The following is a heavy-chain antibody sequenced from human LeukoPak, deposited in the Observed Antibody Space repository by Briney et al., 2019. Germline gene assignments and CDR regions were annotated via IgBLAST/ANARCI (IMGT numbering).Heavy chain of an antibody. V-gene: IGHV4-39*01. D-gene: IGHD6-6*01. CDR2: IYYSGST. CDR1: GGSISGSSYY. Sequence: SETLSLTCTVSGGSISGSSYYWGWIRQPPGKGLEWIGSIYYSGSTYYNPSLKSRVTISVDTSKNQFSLKLSSVTAADTAVYYCARQKRDIAARLEIWFDPWGQGTLVTVSS. CDR3: ARQKRDIAARLEIWFDP. J-gene: IGHJ5*02.